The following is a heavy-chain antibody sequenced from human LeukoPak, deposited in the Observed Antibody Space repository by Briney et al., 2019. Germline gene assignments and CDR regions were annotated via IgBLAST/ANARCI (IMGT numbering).Heavy chain of an antibody. Sequence: SETLSLTCTVSGGSISSYYWGWIRQPPGKGLEWIGYIFYSGRTNYNPSLKSRVTISVDTSKNQLSLKLSSVTATDTAVYYCARVWPYCSSTSCTPGGMDVWGKGTTVTVSS. CDR3: ARVWPYCSSTSCTPGGMDV. CDR2: IFYSGRT. CDR1: GGSISSYY. V-gene: IGHV4-59*01. D-gene: IGHD2-2*01. J-gene: IGHJ6*04.